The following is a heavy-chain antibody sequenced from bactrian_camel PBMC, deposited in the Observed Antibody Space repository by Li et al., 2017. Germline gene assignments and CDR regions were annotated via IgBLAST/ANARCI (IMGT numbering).Heavy chain of an antibody. CDR1: GYMYTSYC. Sequence: VQLVESGGGSVQAGGSLRLSCVASGYMYTSYCMGWFRQAPGKEREWLASISRDGTASYADSVQGRFTISLDNAKSTLYLRMNSLKTEDTAVYYCVGYGGSARYLRPCENTYWGQGTQVTVS. V-gene: IGHV3S67*01. D-gene: IGHD6*01. CDR3: VGYGGSARYLRPCENTY. CDR2: ISRDGTA. J-gene: IGHJ4*01.